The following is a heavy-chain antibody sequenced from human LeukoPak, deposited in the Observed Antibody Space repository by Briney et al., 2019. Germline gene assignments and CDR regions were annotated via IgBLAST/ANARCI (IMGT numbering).Heavy chain of an antibody. Sequence: GGSLRLSCAASGFTVSSNYMSWVRQAPGKGLEWVSVIYSGGNTYYADSVKGRFTISRDNSKNTVSLQMNSLRDEDTAVCFCAVSRIVGAVDVFDMWGQGTMVTVSS. CDR2: IYSGGNT. V-gene: IGHV3-66*01. J-gene: IGHJ3*02. D-gene: IGHD1-26*01. CDR1: GFTVSSNY. CDR3: AVSRIVGAVDVFDM.